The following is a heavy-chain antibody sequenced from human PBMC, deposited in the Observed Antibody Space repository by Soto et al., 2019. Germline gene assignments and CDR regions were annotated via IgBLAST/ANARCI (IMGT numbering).Heavy chain of an antibody. CDR3: ARQSYTSGCYDY. CDR2: IYPGDSET. Sequence: GESLKISCQGSGYSFTTSWIGWVRQMPGKGLEWMGMIYPGDSETRYSPSFQGQVTISADKSISTAYLQWSSLKASDTAMYYCARQSYTSGCYDYWGQGTLVTVSS. CDR1: GYSFTTSW. D-gene: IGHD6-19*01. J-gene: IGHJ4*02. V-gene: IGHV5-51*01.